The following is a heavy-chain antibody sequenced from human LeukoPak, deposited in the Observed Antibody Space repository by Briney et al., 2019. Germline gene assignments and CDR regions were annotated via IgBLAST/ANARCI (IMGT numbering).Heavy chain of an antibody. D-gene: IGHD1-26*01. J-gene: IGHJ4*02. CDR2: ISGSGGST. V-gene: IGHV3-23*01. CDR1: GFTFSSYA. Sequence: GGSLRLSCAASGFTFSSYAMSWVRQAPGKGLEWVSAISGSGGSTYYADSVKGRFTISRDNSKNTLYLQMNSLRAEDTAVYYCARGGWELGFFDYWGQGTLVTVSS. CDR3: ARGGWELGFFDY.